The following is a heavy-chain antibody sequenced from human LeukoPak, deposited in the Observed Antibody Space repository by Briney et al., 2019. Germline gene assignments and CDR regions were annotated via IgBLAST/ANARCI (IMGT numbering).Heavy chain of an antibody. CDR3: ARAHSSSSTFDL. V-gene: IGHV3-33*01. J-gene: IGHJ4*02. Sequence: GGSLRLSCAASGFSFSDYGIHWVRQAPGQGLEWVALIWYDGSKKYYADSVKGRFTISRDNTKNTLYLQLNSLRADDTAVYYCARAHSSSSTFDLWGQGTLVTVSS. CDR1: GFSFSDYG. CDR2: IWYDGSKK. D-gene: IGHD6-6*01.